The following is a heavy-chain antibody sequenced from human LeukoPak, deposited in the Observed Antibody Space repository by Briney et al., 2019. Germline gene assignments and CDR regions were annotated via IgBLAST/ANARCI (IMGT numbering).Heavy chain of an antibody. Sequence: VASAKVSCKASGYTFNTYGITWVRQAPGQGLEWMGWISGYNGKTKYAQKLQDRVTMTTDTSTTTAYMELRSLRSDDTAVYYCARSTISSSWYSHYYYYYMDVWGKGTTVTVSS. CDR2: ISGYNGKT. J-gene: IGHJ6*03. CDR1: GYTFNTYG. V-gene: IGHV1-18*01. CDR3: ARSTISSSWYSHYYYYYMDV. D-gene: IGHD6-13*01.